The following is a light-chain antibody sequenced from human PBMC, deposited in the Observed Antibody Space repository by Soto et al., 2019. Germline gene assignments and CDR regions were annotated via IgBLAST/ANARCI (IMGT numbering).Light chain of an antibody. J-gene: IGKJ5*01. CDR3: QHYGSSPIT. CDR1: QSVSSTY. V-gene: IGKV3-20*01. CDR2: GAS. Sequence: EIVLTQSPGTLSLSPGERATLSCRASQSVSSTYLAWYQQKPGQAPRLLIYGASSRATGIPHRVSGSGSGTDFTLTISRLEPEDFAVYYCQHYGSSPITFGQGTRLEIK.